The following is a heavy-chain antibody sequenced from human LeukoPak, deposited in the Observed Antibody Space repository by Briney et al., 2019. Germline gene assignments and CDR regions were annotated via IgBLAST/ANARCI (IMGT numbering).Heavy chain of an antibody. J-gene: IGHJ4*02. V-gene: IGHV3-7*01. CDR2: IKQDGSET. CDR1: GFTFSRYW. CDR3: ARDSSDYSNSLNLFDY. Sequence: QPGGSLRLSCVVSGFTFSRYWMTWVRQAPGKGLEGVANIKQDGSETYYVDSVKGRFTISRDNAKNSLYLQMNSLRAEDTAVYYCARDSSDYSNSLNLFDYWGQGTLVTVSS. D-gene: IGHD4-11*01.